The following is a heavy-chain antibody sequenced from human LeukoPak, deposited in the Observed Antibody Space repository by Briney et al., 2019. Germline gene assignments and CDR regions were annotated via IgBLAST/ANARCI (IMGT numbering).Heavy chain of an antibody. V-gene: IGHV3-23*01. Sequence: GGSLRLSCAASGFIFSNYAMSWVRQVPGKGLEWVSSISGNGGSTQYADSVQGRFAISRDNSKNTLYLQMNSLRAEDTAVYYCARAGNYYGSGSYFFDYWGQGTLVTVSS. CDR2: ISGNGGST. CDR1: GFIFSNYA. J-gene: IGHJ4*02. CDR3: ARAGNYYGSGSYFFDY. D-gene: IGHD3-10*01.